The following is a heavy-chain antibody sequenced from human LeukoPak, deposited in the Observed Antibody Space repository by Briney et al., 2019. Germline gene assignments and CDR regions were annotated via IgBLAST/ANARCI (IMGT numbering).Heavy chain of an antibody. J-gene: IGHJ4*02. CDR3: AQGFSSGWYPY. V-gene: IGHV3-23*01. D-gene: IGHD6-19*01. CDR2: ISVNGETT. CDR1: GFSVSSFG. Sequence: GGSLRLSCAVSGFSVSSFGMSWVRQAPGKGLEWISAISVNGETTWYADSVRGRFIVSRDNSKNTLYLQLSSLRAEDTAVYYCAQGFSSGWYPYWGQGSLVSVSS.